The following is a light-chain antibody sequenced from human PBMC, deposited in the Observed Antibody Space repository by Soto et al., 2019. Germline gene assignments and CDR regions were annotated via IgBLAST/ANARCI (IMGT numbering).Light chain of an antibody. Sequence: IVLTHAAGTLSLSPGERATLSCRASQSVSSSYLAWYQQTPGQAPRLLIYGVSSRATGTPDRFSGSGSGTDFTLTISRLEPEDFAVYYCQQYGSSPTWTFGQGTKVDIK. CDR1: QSVSSSY. CDR2: GVS. J-gene: IGKJ1*01. CDR3: QQYGSSPTWT. V-gene: IGKV3-20*01.